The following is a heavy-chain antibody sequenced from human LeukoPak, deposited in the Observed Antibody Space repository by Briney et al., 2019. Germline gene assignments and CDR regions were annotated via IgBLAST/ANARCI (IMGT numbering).Heavy chain of an antibody. V-gene: IGHV1-18*01. CDR1: GYTFTSYG. CDR3: ARDGLLYNWNGPDD. J-gene: IGHJ4*02. Sequence: ASVKVSCKASGYTFTSYGISWVRQAPGQGLEWMGWISAYNGNTNYAQKLQGRDTMTTDTSTSTAYMELRSLRSDDTAVYYCARDGLLYNWNGPDDWGQGTLVTVSS. D-gene: IGHD1-20*01. CDR2: ISAYNGNT.